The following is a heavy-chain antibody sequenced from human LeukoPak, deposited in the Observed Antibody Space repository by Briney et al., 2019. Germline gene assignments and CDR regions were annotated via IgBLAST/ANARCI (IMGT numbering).Heavy chain of an antibody. J-gene: IGHJ5*02. D-gene: IGHD3-22*01. V-gene: IGHV1-2*02. CDR2: INPKSGGT. Sequence: ASVKVSCKASGYTFTGYYMHWVRQAPGQGLEWMGWINPKSGGTKYAQKFQGRVTMTRDTSISTAFMELSRLTSDDTAVYYCARDLAAITTGSHNWFDPWGQGTLVTVSS. CDR1: GYTFTGYY. CDR3: ARDLAAITTGSHNWFDP.